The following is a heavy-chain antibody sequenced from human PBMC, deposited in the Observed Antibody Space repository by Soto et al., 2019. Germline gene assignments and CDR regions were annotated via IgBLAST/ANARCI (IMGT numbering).Heavy chain of an antibody. V-gene: IGHV4-30-4*01. D-gene: IGHD1-1*01. CDR2: IYYSGSP. CDR3: AREVPEDDFTN. CDR1: AGSISSGDHY. J-gene: IGHJ4*02. Sequence: QVQLQESGSGLVKPSQTLSLTCSVSAGSISSGDHYWSWIRQSPGKGLAWIGSIYYSGSPYSNLCRPSRLTISVETSKNQSSLKLRSVTAADTAVYYCAREVPEDDFTNWGQGTLVTVSS.